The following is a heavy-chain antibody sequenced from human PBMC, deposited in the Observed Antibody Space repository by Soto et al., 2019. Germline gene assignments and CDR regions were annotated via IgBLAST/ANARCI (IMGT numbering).Heavy chain of an antibody. Sequence: QVPLVQSGAEVKKPGASVKVSCKASGYTFTSYGISWVRQAPGQGLEWMGWISAYNGNTNYAQKLQGRVTMTTDTSTSTAYMELRSLRSDDTAVYYCARAPITMVRGVMGAFDIWGQGTMVTVSS. CDR3: ARAPITMVRGVMGAFDI. D-gene: IGHD3-10*01. J-gene: IGHJ3*02. CDR2: ISAYNGNT. CDR1: GYTFTSYG. V-gene: IGHV1-18*01.